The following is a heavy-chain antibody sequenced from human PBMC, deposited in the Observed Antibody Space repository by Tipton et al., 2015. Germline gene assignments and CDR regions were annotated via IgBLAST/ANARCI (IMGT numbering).Heavy chain of an antibody. Sequence: LRLSCTVSGGSISSSSYYWGWIRQPPGKGLEWIGSVHYSGSTYYNPSLKSRVTISVDTSKNQFSLKLSSVTAADTAMYYCARRFSHSSSWTFDYWGQGTLVTVSS. D-gene: IGHD6-13*01. J-gene: IGHJ4*02. CDR3: ARRFSHSSSWTFDY. CDR1: GGSISSSSYY. CDR2: VHYSGST. V-gene: IGHV4-39*01.